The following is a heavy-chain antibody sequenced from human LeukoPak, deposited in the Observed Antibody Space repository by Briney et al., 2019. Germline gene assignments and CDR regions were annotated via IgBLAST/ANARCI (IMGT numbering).Heavy chain of an antibody. CDR1: GGSFSGYY. Sequence: SETLSLTCAVYGGSFSGYYWSWIRQPPGKGLEWIGEVNHSGSTNYNPSLKSRVTISVDTSKNQFSLKLSSVTAADTAVYYCARTYDFWRTAHHWFDPWGQGTLVTVSS. D-gene: IGHD3-3*01. J-gene: IGHJ5*02. CDR3: ARTYDFWRTAHHWFDP. V-gene: IGHV4-34*01. CDR2: VNHSGST.